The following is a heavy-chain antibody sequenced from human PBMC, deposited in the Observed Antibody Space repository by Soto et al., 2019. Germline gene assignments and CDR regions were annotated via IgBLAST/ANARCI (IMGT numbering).Heavy chain of an antibody. V-gene: IGHV4-38-2*02. CDR1: GYSIVSGSY. J-gene: IGHJ5*02. D-gene: IGHD6-13*01. CDR2: IYHGGTT. CDR3: ARAGGAGSGHDWFDP. Sequence: SETLSLTCNISGYSIVSGSYWGWIRQPPGKGPEWIASIYHGGTTFYNPSLKSRITISVDTSNNQLSLELSSVTAADTAVYYCARAGGAGSGHDWFDPWGQGTLVTVSS.